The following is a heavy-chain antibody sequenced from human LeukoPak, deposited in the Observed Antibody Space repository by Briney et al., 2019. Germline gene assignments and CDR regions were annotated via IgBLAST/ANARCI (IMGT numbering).Heavy chain of an antibody. CDR1: GGSFSGYY. CDR2: MYNSGST. J-gene: IGHJ5*02. CDR3: ARVPHFGDYGWFDP. Sequence: SATLSLTCAVYGGSFSGYYWSWIRQPPGKGLEWIGYMYNSGSTNYNPSLKSRVTISIDTSKNQFSLKLSSVTAADTAVYYCARVPHFGDYGWFDPWGQGTLVTVSS. V-gene: IGHV4-59*01. D-gene: IGHD4-17*01.